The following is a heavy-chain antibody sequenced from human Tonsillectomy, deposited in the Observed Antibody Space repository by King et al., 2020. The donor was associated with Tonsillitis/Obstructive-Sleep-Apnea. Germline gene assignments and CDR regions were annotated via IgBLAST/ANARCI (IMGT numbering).Heavy chain of an antibody. Sequence: QLVQSGAEVKKPGTSVKVSCKASGGTFSSYTFSWVRQAPGQGLEWMGRIIPILGMANYAQKFQGRVTITADISTNTAYMELSSLRSEDTAVYYCASEIGGYGPTFSYYYMDVWGKGTTVSVSS. J-gene: IGHJ6*03. D-gene: IGHD5-18*01. CDR2: IIPILGMA. CDR3: ASEIGGYGPTFSYYYMDV. V-gene: IGHV1-69*09. CDR1: GGTFSSYT.